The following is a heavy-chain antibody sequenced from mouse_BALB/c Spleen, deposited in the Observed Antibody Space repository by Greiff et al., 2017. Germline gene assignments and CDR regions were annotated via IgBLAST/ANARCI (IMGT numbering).Heavy chain of an antibody. J-gene: IGHJ4*01. Sequence: LLESGPGLVKPSQSLSLTCSVTGYSITSGYYWNWIRQFPGNKLEWMGYISYDGSNNYNPSLKNRISITRDTSKNQFFLKLNSVTTEDTATYYCASNYDAMDYWGQGTSVTVSS. CDR2: ISYDGSN. V-gene: IGHV3-6*02. CDR3: ASNYDAMDY. CDR1: GYSITSGYY.